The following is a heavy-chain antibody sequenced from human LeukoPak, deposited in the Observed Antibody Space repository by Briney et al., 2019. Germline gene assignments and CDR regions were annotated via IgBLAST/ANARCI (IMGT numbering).Heavy chain of an antibody. V-gene: IGHV4-30-2*01. Sequence: SESLSLTCAVSGGSISSGGYSWSWIWQPPGKGLEWIGYIYHSGSTYYNPSLKSRVTISVDRSKNQFSLKLSSVTAADTAVYYCARVDCSGGSCYNYYFDYWGQGTLVTVSS. D-gene: IGHD2-15*01. J-gene: IGHJ4*02. CDR1: GGSISSGGYS. CDR2: IYHSGST. CDR3: ARVDCSGGSCYNYYFDY.